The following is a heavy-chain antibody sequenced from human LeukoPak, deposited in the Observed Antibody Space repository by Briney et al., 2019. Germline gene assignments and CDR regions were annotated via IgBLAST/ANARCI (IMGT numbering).Heavy chain of an antibody. J-gene: IGHJ4*02. CDR2: FYYSGST. Sequence: SETLSLTCTVSGGSISSYYWSWIRQPPGKGLEWIGYFYYSGSTNYNPSLKSRVTISVDTSKNQFSLKLSSVTAADTAVYYCARGGYRIDYDYWGQGTLVTVSS. D-gene: IGHD5-18*01. V-gene: IGHV4-59*01. CDR1: GGSISSYY. CDR3: ARGGYRIDYDY.